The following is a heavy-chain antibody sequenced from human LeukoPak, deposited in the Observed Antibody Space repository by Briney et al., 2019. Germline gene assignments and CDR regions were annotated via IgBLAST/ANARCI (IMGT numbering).Heavy chain of an antibody. CDR3: ARDRGSWDYFDY. J-gene: IGHJ4*02. D-gene: IGHD6-13*01. CDR2: IIPILGIA. Sequence: SVKVSCKTSGGTFSNYAISWVRQAPGQGLEWMGRIIPILGIANYAQKFQGRVTITADKSTSTAYMELSSLRSEDTAVYYCARDRGSWDYFDYWGQGTLVTVSS. CDR1: GGTFSNYA. V-gene: IGHV1-69*04.